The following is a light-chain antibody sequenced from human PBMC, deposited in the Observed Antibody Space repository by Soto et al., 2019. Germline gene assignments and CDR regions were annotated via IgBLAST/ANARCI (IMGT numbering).Light chain of an antibody. CDR1: KGIRND. Sequence: DIQMTQSPSSLSASVGDRVTITCRASKGIRNDLGWYQQMPGRAPKRLIYDASRLHSGVPSRFSGSGSGTEFTLTISSLQPEDVATYYCLQYNSYPWTFGQGTKVEVK. CDR3: LQYNSYPWT. CDR2: DAS. V-gene: IGKV1-17*01. J-gene: IGKJ1*01.